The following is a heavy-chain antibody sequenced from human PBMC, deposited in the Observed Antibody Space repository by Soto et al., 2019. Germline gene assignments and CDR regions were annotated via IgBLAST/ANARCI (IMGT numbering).Heavy chain of an antibody. CDR2: IYYSGST. CDR1: GGSISSYY. Sequence: PSETLSLTCTVSGGSISSYYWSWIRQPPGKGLEWIGYIYYSGSTNYNPSLKSRVTISVDTSKNQFSLKLSSVTAADTAVYYCARDGGPYGKPSFDPWGQGTLVTVSS. J-gene: IGHJ5*02. D-gene: IGHD3-16*01. CDR3: ARDGGPYGKPSFDP. V-gene: IGHV4-59*01.